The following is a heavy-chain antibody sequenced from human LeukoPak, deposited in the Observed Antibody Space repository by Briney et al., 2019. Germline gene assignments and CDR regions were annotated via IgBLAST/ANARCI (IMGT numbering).Heavy chain of an antibody. J-gene: IGHJ4*02. CDR3: ARGYYYDSSGPNIPFDY. CDR1: GFTFSSYW. CDR2: IKQDGSEK. V-gene: IGHV3-7*04. Sequence: GGSLRLSCAASGFTFSSYWMSWVRQAPGKGLEWVANIKQDGSEKYYVDSVKGRFTISRDNAKNTLYLQMNSLRAEDTAVYYCARGYYYDSSGPNIPFDYWGQGTLVTVSS. D-gene: IGHD3-22*01.